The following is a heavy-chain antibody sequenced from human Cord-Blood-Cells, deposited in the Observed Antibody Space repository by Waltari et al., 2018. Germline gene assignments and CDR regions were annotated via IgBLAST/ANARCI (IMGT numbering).Heavy chain of an antibody. CDR3: ASLTIFGVVIDY. CDR2: IYYSGST. V-gene: IGHV4-39*01. D-gene: IGHD3-3*01. Sequence: QLQLQESGPGLVKPSETLSLTCTVSGGPISSSSYYWGWIRQPPGKGLEWIGSIYYSGSTYYNPALKSRVTISGDTSKNQFSLKLSSVTAADTAVYYCASLTIFGVVIDYWGQGTLVTVSS. CDR1: GGPISSSSYY. J-gene: IGHJ4*02.